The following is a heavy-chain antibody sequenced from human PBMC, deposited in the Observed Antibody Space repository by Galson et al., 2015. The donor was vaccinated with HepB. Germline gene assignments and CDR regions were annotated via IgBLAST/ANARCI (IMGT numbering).Heavy chain of an antibody. J-gene: IGHJ5*02. V-gene: IGHV1-18*01. CDR1: GYSSTTSG. CDR2: ISAYNGDT. Sequence: SVKVSCKASGYSSTTSGISWVRQAPGQGLEWMGWISAYNGDTNYAQKLQGRVTMTTDTSTSTAFLELRSLRSDDTAVYYCATEQRSDFWTGRRAPWFDPWGQGTLVTVSS. D-gene: IGHD3/OR15-3a*01. CDR3: ATEQRSDFWTGRRAPWFDP.